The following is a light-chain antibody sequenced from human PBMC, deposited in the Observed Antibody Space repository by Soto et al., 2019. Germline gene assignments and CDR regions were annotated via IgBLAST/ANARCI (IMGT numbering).Light chain of an antibody. CDR2: TAS. CDR1: QNIKKF. CDR3: QQAFSAPLT. J-gene: IGKJ4*01. Sequence: DIQMTQSPPSLSAPVGDSVTITCRASQNIKKFLNWYQQKPGTAPKLLIYTASRVQAGFPSRFSGSGSGTDFILTISNLQPEDFATYSCQQAFSAPLTFGGGTRVEI. V-gene: IGKV1-39*01.